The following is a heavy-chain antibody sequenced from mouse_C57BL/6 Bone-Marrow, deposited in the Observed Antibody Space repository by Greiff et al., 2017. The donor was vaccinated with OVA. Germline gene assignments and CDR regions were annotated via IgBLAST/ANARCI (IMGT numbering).Heavy chain of an antibody. D-gene: IGHD1-1*01. Sequence: QVQLQQPGAELVRPGSSVKLSCKASGYTFTSYWMHWVKQRPIQGLEWIGNIDPSDSETHYNQKFKDKATLTVDKSSSTAYMQLSSLTSEDSAVYYCARFTTDCYAMDYWGQGTSVTVSS. CDR1: GYTFTSYW. CDR2: IDPSDSET. V-gene: IGHV1-52*01. CDR3: ARFTTDCYAMDY. J-gene: IGHJ4*01.